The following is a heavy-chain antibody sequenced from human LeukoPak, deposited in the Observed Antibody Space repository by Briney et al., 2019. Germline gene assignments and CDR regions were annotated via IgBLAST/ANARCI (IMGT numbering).Heavy chain of an antibody. V-gene: IGHV3-66*01. CDR1: GFTVSSNY. D-gene: IGHD1-14*01. Sequence: AGGSLRLSCAASGFTVSSNYMSWVRQAPGKGLEWVSVIYSGGSTYYADSVKGRFTISRDNSKNTLYLQMNSLRAEDTAVYYCARVRSSSGSFDYWGQGTLVTVSS. CDR2: IYSGGST. CDR3: ARVRSSSGSFDY. J-gene: IGHJ4*02.